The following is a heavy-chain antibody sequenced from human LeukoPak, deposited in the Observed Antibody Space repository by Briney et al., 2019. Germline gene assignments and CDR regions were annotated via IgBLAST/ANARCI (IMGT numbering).Heavy chain of an antibody. Sequence: RGSLGLSCAASGFTFTSYAMSWVRHAPGNGQERVSAISGRGGSTYYADSVKGRFTISRDNSKNTLYLEMNSLRAEDTAEYYCAKILNYFDSIYAFDMWGQGTMVTVSS. J-gene: IGHJ3*02. D-gene: IGHD3-22*01. CDR3: AKILNYFDSIYAFDM. CDR2: ISGRGGST. V-gene: IGHV3-23*01. CDR1: GFTFTSYA.